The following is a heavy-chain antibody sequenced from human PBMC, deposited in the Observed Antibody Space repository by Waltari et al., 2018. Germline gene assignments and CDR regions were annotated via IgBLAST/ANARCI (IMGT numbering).Heavy chain of an antibody. CDR1: GFTFSSYW. Sequence: EVQLVESGGGLVQPGGSLRLSCEASGFTFSSYWMSWVRQAPGKGLEWVANIKQDGSEKYYVDSVKGRFTISRDNAKNSLYLQMNSLRAEDTAVYYCASGSLSGSGSSGWFDPWGQGTLVTVSS. CDR3: ASGSLSGSGSSGWFDP. D-gene: IGHD3-10*01. V-gene: IGHV3-7*03. J-gene: IGHJ5*02. CDR2: IKQDGSEK.